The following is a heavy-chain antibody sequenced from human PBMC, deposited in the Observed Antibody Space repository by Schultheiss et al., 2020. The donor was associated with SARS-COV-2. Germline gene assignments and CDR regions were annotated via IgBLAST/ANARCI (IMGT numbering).Heavy chain of an antibody. J-gene: IGHJ4*02. CDR1: GGSFSNYY. D-gene: IGHD3-10*01. CDR2: IYYSGST. Sequence: SETLSLTCAVYGGSFSNYYWSWIRQPPGKGLEWIGSIYYSGSTNYNPSLKSRVTISVDTSKNQFSLKLSSVTAADTAVYYCARAPMVQGVIGFDYWGQGTLVTVSS. V-gene: IGHV4-59*08. CDR3: ARAPMVQGVIGFDY.